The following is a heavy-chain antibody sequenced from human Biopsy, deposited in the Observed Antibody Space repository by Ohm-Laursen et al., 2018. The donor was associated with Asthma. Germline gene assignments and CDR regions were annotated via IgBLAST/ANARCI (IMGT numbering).Heavy chain of an antibody. Sequence: SDTLSLTCPVSGGSINNFYWSWIRQPPGKGLESIGHVYYSGSTNYNPSLKSRVTISIDASKNQFSLKLTSVTAADTALYYCARGGGAMDVWGQGTTVTVSS. CDR2: VYYSGST. J-gene: IGHJ6*02. D-gene: IGHD2-15*01. CDR1: GGSINNFY. CDR3: ARGGGAMDV. V-gene: IGHV4-59*07.